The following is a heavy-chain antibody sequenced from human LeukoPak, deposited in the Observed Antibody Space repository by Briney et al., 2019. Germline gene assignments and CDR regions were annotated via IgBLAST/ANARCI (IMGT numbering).Heavy chain of an antibody. V-gene: IGHV4-59*01. CDR2: IYYSGGT. CDR1: GGSISSYH. J-gene: IGHJ3*02. CDR3: ARTGRYCSSTSCRNHDAFDI. D-gene: IGHD2-2*01. Sequence: SETLSLTCTVSGGSISSYHWSWIRQPPGKGLEWIGYIYYSGGTNYNPSLKSRVTISVDTSKNQFSLKLSSVTAADTAVYYCARTGRYCSSTSCRNHDAFDIWGQGTMVTVSS.